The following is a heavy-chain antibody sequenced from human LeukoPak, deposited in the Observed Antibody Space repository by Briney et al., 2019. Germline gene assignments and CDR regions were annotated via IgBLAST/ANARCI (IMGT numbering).Heavy chain of an antibody. V-gene: IGHV3-7*01. CDR2: IKQDGSEI. CDR1: GFTFSSYW. Sequence: GGSLRLSCAASGFTFSSYWMSWVRQAPGKGLEWVANIKQDGSEIHYVDSVKGRFTISRDNAKNSVYLQMNSLRAEDTAIYSCAKEATITAYNFDYWGQGTLVTVSS. J-gene: IGHJ4*02. D-gene: IGHD5-24*01. CDR3: AKEATITAYNFDY.